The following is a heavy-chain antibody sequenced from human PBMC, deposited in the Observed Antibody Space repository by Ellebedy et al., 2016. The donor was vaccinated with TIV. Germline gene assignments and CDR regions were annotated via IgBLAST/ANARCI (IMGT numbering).Heavy chain of an antibody. D-gene: IGHD5-24*01. Sequence: GGSLRLXXAASGFSVSDNYMTWVRQAPGKGLEWVSILYSGGSTYYADSVKGRFTISRDDSKNTLYLQMNSLRAEDTAVYYCTKNTRDGYTERDWGQGTLVTVSS. CDR1: GFSVSDNY. CDR2: LYSGGST. V-gene: IGHV3-53*01. J-gene: IGHJ4*02. CDR3: TKNTRDGYTERD.